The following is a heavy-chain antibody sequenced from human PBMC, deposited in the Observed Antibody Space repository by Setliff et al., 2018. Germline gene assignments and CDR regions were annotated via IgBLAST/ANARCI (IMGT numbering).Heavy chain of an antibody. J-gene: IGHJ4*02. CDR3: ARRRYYDSSGYYYFDY. CDR1: GYNFANYW. CDR2: IYPDDSDS. Sequence: GESLKISCRASGYNFANYWIGWVRQMPGKGLEWMAIIYPDDSDSRHSPSFRGQVTVSADKSINTAYLQWSSLKASDTAMYYCARRRYYDSSGYYYFDYWGQGTLVTVSS. D-gene: IGHD3-22*01. V-gene: IGHV5-51*01.